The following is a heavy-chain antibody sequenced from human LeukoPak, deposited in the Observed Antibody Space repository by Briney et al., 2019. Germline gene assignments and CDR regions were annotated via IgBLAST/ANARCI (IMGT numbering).Heavy chain of an antibody. Sequence: GGSLRLSCVGSGFTFSNYAISWVRQAPGEGLEWISAISGRGGSVYYVASVRGRFTISRDNSKNTLYLQTNSLRAEDTAVYFCAKDTSSSGSYFDFWGQGTLVTVSS. V-gene: IGHV3-23*01. D-gene: IGHD3-10*01. CDR3: AKDTSSSGSYFDF. J-gene: IGHJ4*02. CDR1: GFTFSNYA. CDR2: ISGRGGSV.